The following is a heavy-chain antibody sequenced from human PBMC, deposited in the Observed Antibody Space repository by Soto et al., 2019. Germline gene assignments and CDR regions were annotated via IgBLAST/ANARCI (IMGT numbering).Heavy chain of an antibody. CDR1: GGTFSSYA. CDR2: IIPIFDTA. J-gene: IGHJ6*02. V-gene: IGHV1-69*12. D-gene: IGHD5-12*01. CDR3: ATHPMATITYYSGMDV. Sequence: QVQLVQSGAEVKKPGSSVRVSCKASGGTFSSYAISWVRQAPGQGLEWMGGIIPIFDTADYAQKFQGRVTIAADDSTSRAYMELSSLRSEDTAVYYCATHPMATITYYSGMDVWGQGTTVTVSS.